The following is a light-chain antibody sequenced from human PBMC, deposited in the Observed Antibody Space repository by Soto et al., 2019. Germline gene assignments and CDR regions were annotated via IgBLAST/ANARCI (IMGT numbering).Light chain of an antibody. J-gene: IGKJ1*01. CDR1: QSVSSK. CDR3: QQYNKWLWT. CDR2: GAS. Sequence: EVVMTQSQATLSVSQGERASLSCRASQSVSSKLGWYQEKPGQAPRLLIYGASARATGIPARFSGSVSGTEFTLTISSLQSEDFAVDYCQQYNKWLWTFGQGTKVDVK. V-gene: IGKV3-15*01.